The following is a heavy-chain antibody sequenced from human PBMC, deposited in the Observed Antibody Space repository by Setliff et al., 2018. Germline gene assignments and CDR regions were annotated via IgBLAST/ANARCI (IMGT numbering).Heavy chain of an antibody. V-gene: IGHV4-59*01. CDR1: GDSISDYH. CDR3: ARELGLRAPFDF. D-gene: IGHD4-17*01. CDR2: IYSSGRT. J-gene: IGHJ4*02. Sequence: PSETLSLTCRVSGDSISDYHWSWIRQPPGQGLEWIGYIYSSGRTNYNPSLKSRLSLSLDTSKNQFSLDLSSVTPADTAVYYCARELGLRAPFDFWGQGILVTVSS.